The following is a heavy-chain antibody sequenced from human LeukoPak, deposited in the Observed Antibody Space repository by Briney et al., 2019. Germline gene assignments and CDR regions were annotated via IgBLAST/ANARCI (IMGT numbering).Heavy chain of an antibody. D-gene: IGHD6-19*01. J-gene: IGHJ5*02. CDR3: ARDLVAVAGTLRFDP. V-gene: IGHV3-20*04. CDR1: GFTFDDYG. Sequence: GGSLRLSCAASGFTFDDYGMGWVRQAPGKGLEWVSGINWNGGSTGYADSVKGRFTISRDNAKNSLYLQMNSLRAEDTALYYCARDLVAVAGTLRFDPWGQGTLVTVSS. CDR2: INWNGGST.